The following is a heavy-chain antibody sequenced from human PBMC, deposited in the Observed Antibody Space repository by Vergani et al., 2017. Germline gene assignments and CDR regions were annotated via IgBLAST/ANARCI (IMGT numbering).Heavy chain of an antibody. CDR3: VRDLGSTGLLSFFDY. Sequence: QVQLVQSGAEVKKPGASAKVSCKASGYTFTNFGISWLRQVPGQGLEWMGWISAYNGDTNYAQIVQGRVTMTTDTSTDTAYMDLRSLRSDDTAVYFCVRDLGSTGLLSFFDYWGQGTLVTVSS. CDR1: GYTFTNFG. J-gene: IGHJ4*02. CDR2: ISAYNGDT. D-gene: IGHD3-16*01. V-gene: IGHV1-18*01.